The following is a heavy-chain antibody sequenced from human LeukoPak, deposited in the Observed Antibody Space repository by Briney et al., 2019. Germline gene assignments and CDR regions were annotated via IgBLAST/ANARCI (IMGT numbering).Heavy chain of an antibody. J-gene: IGHJ4*02. Sequence: GASVKVSCKASGYTFTSYGISWVRQAPGQGLEWMGWISAYNGNTNYAQKLQGRVTMTTDTSTSTAYMELRSLRSDDTAVYYCARGRDVVLRYFDWLSDFDYWGQGTLVTVSS. CDR2: ISAYNGNT. D-gene: IGHD3-9*01. CDR1: GYTFTSYG. V-gene: IGHV1-18*01. CDR3: ARGRDVVLRYFDWLSDFDY.